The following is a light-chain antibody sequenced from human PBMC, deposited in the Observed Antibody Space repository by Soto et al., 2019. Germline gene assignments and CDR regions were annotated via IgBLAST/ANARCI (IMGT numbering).Light chain of an antibody. Sequence: EIVLTQSPATLSVSPGGRATLSCRASQNVMYNLAWYQQKPGQAPRLLVYGASTRATDAPPRFRGSRSGTEFSLTISSLQSEDYATYFCQQYSSWPRTFGQGSRVEIK. CDR3: QQYSSWPRT. J-gene: IGKJ1*01. V-gene: IGKV3-15*01. CDR2: GAS. CDR1: QNVMYN.